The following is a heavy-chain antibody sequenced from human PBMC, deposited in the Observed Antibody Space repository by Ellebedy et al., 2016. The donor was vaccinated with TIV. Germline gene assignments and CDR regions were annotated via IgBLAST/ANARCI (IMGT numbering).Heavy chain of an antibody. V-gene: IGHV4-39*07. CDR3: ARDPALPRGRFDT. Sequence: MPSETLSLTCTVSGGSISNSDYYWDWIRQPPGKGLEWIGSIYYSESTYYNPSLKSRVTVSVDTSKNQFSLNLSSVTAADTAVYYCARDPALPRGRFDTWGQGTLVTVSS. CDR1: GGSISNSDYY. J-gene: IGHJ5*02. CDR2: IYYSEST.